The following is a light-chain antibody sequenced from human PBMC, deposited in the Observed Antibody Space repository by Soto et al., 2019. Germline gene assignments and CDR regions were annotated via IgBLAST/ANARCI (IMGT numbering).Light chain of an antibody. CDR3: QQRARWPMT. CDR1: QSVSTF. Sequence: EVVLTQSPSTLSVSPGERATLSCRASQSVSTFVAWYQHKPGQAPRPVIYNTFKMATGVPSRFSGGGSGTDFTLIISSLQPEDFGVYYCQQRARWPMTFGQGTRLEIK. CDR2: NTF. J-gene: IGKJ5*01. V-gene: IGKV3-11*01.